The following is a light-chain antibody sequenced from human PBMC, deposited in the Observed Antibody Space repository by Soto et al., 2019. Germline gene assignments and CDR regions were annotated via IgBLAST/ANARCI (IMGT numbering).Light chain of an antibody. CDR1: SSDVGGYNF. Sequence: QSALTQPASVSGSPGQSITISCTGTSSDVGGYNFVSWYQQHPGKAPKLIIYEASNRPSGVSNRFSGSKSGNTASLTISGVQADDDADYYCNSYTSSSARVFGGGTKLTVL. CDR2: EAS. CDR3: NSYTSSSARV. J-gene: IGLJ3*02. V-gene: IGLV2-14*01.